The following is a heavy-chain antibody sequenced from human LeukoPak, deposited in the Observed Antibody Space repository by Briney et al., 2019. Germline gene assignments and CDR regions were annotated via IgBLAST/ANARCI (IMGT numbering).Heavy chain of an antibody. D-gene: IGHD5-12*01. J-gene: IGHJ5*02. Sequence: SETLSLTCTVSGGSISSYYWSWIRQPPGKGLEWIGYIYYSGSTNYNPSLKSRVTISVDTSKNQFSLKLSSVTAADAAVYYCARAGWLRSENWFDPWGQGTLVTVSS. CDR2: IYYSGST. CDR3: ARAGWLRSENWFDP. V-gene: IGHV4-59*01. CDR1: GGSISSYY.